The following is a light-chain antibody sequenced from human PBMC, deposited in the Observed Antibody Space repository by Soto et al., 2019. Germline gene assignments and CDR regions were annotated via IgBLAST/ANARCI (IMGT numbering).Light chain of an antibody. CDR3: QQYNSYSWT. V-gene: IGKV1-5*03. J-gene: IGKJ1*01. CDR1: QSISSW. Sequence: IQLTHSASALCGACGERGTRTCRASQSISSWLAWYQQKPGKAPKLLIYKASSLESGVPSRFSGSGSGTEFTLTISSLQTDDFATYYCQQYNSYSWTFGQGTQVDIK. CDR2: KAS.